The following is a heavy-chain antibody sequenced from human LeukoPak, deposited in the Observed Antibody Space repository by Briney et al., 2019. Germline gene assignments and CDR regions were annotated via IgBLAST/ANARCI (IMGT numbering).Heavy chain of an antibody. CDR3: AREVAVAGFDY. CDR1: GGSISSYY. CDR2: IYYSGST. D-gene: IGHD6-19*01. J-gene: IGHJ4*02. V-gene: IGHV4-59*01. Sequence: PSETLSLTCTVSGGSISSYYWSWIRQPPGKGLEWIGYIYYSGSTNYNPSLKSRVTISVDTSKNQFSLKLSSVTAADTAVYYCAREVAVAGFDYWGQGTLVTVSS.